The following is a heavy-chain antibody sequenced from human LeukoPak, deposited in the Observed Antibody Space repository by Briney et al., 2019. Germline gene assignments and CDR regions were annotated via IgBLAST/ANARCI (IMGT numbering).Heavy chain of an antibody. CDR3: ARDGRPSGSYSNWFDP. V-gene: IGHV3-30*03. CDR1: GFTFSSYS. J-gene: IGHJ5*02. CDR2: ISYDGSNK. Sequence: GGSLRLSCTASGFTFSSYSMNWVRQAPGKGLEWVAVISYDGSNKYYADSVKGRFTISRDNSKNTLYLQMNSLRAEDTAVYYCARDGRPSGSYSNWFDPWGQGTLVTVSS. D-gene: IGHD1-26*01.